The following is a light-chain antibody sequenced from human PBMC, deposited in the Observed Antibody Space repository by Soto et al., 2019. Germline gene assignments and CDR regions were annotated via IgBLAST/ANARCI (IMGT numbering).Light chain of an antibody. CDR2: GNS. CDR1: SSNIGAGYD. V-gene: IGLV1-40*01. Sequence: QSVLTQPPSVSGAPGQRVTISCTGSSSNIGAGYDVHWYQQLPGTAPKLLIYGNSNRPSGVPDRFSGSKSGTSASLAITGLRAEDEADYYCQSYDSSLSGAKFGGGTQLTVL. J-gene: IGLJ2*01. CDR3: QSYDSSLSGAK.